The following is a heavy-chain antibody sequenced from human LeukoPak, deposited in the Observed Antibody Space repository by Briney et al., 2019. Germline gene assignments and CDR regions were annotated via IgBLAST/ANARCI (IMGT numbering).Heavy chain of an antibody. J-gene: IGHJ4*02. CDR1: GYSFTSYG. CDR2: ISPYNGNT. V-gene: IGHV1-18*01. Sequence: GASVKVSCKASGYSFTSYGISWVRQAPGQAPEWMGWISPYNGNTNLAQKFQGRVTMTTHTSASTAYMELSSLRSEDTAVYYCAGLDQQLFDYWGQGTLVTVSS. D-gene: IGHD6-13*01. CDR3: AGLDQQLFDY.